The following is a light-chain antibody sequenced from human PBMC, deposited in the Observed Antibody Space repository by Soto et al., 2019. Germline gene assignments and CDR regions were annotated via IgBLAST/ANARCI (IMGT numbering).Light chain of an antibody. CDR1: SSNIGAGYD. V-gene: IGLV1-40*01. J-gene: IGLJ2*01. CDR2: GNS. Sequence: QSVLTQPPSVSGAPGQRVTISCTGSSSNIGAGYDVHWYQQLPGTASKLLIYGNSNRPSGVPDRFSGSKSGTSASLAITGLQAEDEADYYCQSYDSSLSGVVCGGGTKLTVL. CDR3: QSYDSSLSGVV.